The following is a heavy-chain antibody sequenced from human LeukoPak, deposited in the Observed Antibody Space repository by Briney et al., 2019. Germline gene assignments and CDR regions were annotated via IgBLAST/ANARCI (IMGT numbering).Heavy chain of an antibody. Sequence: ASVKVSCKASGYTFTGYYMHWVRQAPGQGLDWMGWINPNSGGTNYAQKFQGRVTMTRDTSISTAYMELSRLRSDDTAVYYCARATDYYGSGTRFDPWGQGTLVTVSS. CDR2: INPNSGGT. CDR1: GYTFTGYY. V-gene: IGHV1-2*02. J-gene: IGHJ5*02. D-gene: IGHD3-10*01. CDR3: ARATDYYGSGTRFDP.